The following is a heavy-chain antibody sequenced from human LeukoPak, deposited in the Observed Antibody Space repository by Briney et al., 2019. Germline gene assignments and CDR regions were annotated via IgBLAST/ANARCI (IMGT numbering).Heavy chain of an antibody. D-gene: IGHD3-22*01. CDR1: GYSLTSYW. J-gene: IGHJ4*02. CDR2: IYPGDSDT. CDR3: ARSSSGYYSY. V-gene: IGHV5-51*01. Sequence: GESLTISCKGSGYSLTSYWIVWVRQMPGKGLEYMGIIYPGDSDTTYSPSFQGQVTISADKSISTAYLQWSSLKASDTAMYYCARSSSGYYSYWGQGTLVTVSS.